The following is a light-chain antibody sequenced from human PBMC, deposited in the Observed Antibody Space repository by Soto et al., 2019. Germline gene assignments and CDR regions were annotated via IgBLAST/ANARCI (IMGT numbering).Light chain of an antibody. CDR2: AAS. CDR3: QKSYSTPRT. J-gene: IGKJ1*01. V-gene: IGKV1-39*01. Sequence: DIQMTQSPSTLSASVVDRVTITCRASQSVSSYLNWYQKKPGKDPKLLIYAASSLQSGVPSRFSGSGSGTDFTLTISSLKPEDFATYYCQKSYSTPRTFGQGNKV. CDR1: QSVSSY.